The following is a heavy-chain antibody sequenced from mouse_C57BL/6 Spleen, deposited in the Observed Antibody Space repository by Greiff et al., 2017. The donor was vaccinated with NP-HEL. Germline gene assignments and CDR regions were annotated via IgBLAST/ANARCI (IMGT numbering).Heavy chain of an antibody. Sequence: QVQLQQPGAELVRPGSSVKLSCKASGYTFTSYWMHWVKQRPIQGLEWIGNIDPSDSETHYNQKFKDKATLTVDKSSSTAYMQLSSLTSEDSAVYYCARSDDYPWFAYWGQGTLVTVSA. CDR1: GYTFTSYW. J-gene: IGHJ3*01. V-gene: IGHV1-52*01. CDR3: ARSDDYPWFAY. CDR2: IDPSDSET. D-gene: IGHD2-4*01.